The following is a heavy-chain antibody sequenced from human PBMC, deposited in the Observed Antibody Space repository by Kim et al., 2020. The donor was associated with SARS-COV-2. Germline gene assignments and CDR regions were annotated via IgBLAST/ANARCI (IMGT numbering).Heavy chain of an antibody. CDR3: ARALDG. CDR2: IKPDGSEK. CDR1: GFNFSTYC. J-gene: IGHJ6*04. Sequence: GGSLRLSCAASGFNFSTYCMHWVRQAPGKGLEWVANIKPDGSEKFHLASMKGRFTISRDNAKNSLFLQMNSLRGDDTAVYYCARALDGWGKGTTVTVSS. V-gene: IGHV3-7*01.